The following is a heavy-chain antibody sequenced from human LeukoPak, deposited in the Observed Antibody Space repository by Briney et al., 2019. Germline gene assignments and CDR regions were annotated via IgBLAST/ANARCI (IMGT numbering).Heavy chain of an antibody. CDR3: AGARHGDYRWDY. Sequence: GESLKISCKDSGYSFTNYWIGWVRQMPGKGLEWMGIIHTADSNTKYSPSFQGQVTISADKSISTAYLQWSGLKASDTAMYYCAGARHGDYRWDYWGQGTLVTVSS. J-gene: IGHJ4*02. CDR1: GYSFTNYW. V-gene: IGHV5-51*01. D-gene: IGHD4-17*01. CDR2: IHTADSNT.